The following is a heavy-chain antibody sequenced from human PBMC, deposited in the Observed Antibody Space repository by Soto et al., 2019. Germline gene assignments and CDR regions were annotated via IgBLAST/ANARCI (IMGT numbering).Heavy chain of an antibody. V-gene: IGHV1-46*01. CDR3: ARDRSIDSSIAARPDWFDP. J-gene: IGHJ5*02. CDR1: GYTFTSYY. CDR2: INPSGGST. Sequence: VASVKVSCKASGYTFTSYYMHWVRQAPGQGLEWMGIINPSGGSTSYAQKFQGRVTMTRDTSTSTVYMELSSLRSEDTAVYYCARDRSIDSSIAARPDWFDPWGQGTLVTVSS. D-gene: IGHD6-6*01.